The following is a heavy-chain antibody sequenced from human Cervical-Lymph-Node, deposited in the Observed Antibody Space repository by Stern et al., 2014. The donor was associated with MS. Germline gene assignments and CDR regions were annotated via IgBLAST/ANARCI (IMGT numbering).Heavy chain of an antibody. Sequence: VQLVESGGGVVQPGRSLRLSCAASGFIFNSYAMHWVRQAPGKGLEWVALISYDGANKYYADSVKGRFSISRDSSKNTVSVQMNSLRAEDTAVYYCAKGILPGGQWLVETGRRYYYGMDVWGQGATVTVSS. CDR3: AKGILPGGQWLVETGRRYYYGMDV. V-gene: IGHV3-30*18. D-gene: IGHD6-19*01. J-gene: IGHJ6*02. CDR2: ISYDGANK. CDR1: GFIFNSYA.